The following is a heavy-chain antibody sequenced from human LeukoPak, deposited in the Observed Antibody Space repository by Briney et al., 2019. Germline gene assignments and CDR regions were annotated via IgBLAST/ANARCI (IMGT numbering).Heavy chain of an antibody. CDR1: GFTVSSNY. D-gene: IGHD3-10*01. CDR2: IYSGGST. J-gene: IGHJ3*02. Sequence: GGSLRLSCAASGFTVSSNYMSWVRQAPGKGLEWVSFIYSGGSTYYADSVKGRFTISRDNSKNTLYLQMNSLRAEDTAVYYCARDQFGDNTFDIWGQGTMVTVSS. V-gene: IGHV3-53*01. CDR3: ARDQFGDNTFDI.